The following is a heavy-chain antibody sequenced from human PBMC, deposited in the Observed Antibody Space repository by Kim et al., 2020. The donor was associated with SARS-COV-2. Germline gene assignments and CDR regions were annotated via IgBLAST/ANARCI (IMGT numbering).Heavy chain of an antibody. CDR2: IIPIFGTA. D-gene: IGHD1-7*01. Sequence: SVKVSCKASGGTFSSYAISWVRQAPGQGLEWMGGIIPIFGTANYAQKFQGRVTITADESTSTAYMELSSLRSEDTAVYYCARGELRSLSGALVYYYYYGMDVWGQGATVTVSS. V-gene: IGHV1-69*13. J-gene: IGHJ6*02. CDR1: GGTFSSYA. CDR3: ARGELRSLSGALVYYYYYGMDV.